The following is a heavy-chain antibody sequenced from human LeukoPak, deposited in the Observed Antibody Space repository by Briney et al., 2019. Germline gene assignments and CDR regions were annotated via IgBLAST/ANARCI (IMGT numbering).Heavy chain of an antibody. J-gene: IGHJ3*02. D-gene: IGHD5-18*01. Sequence: GGPLRLFCAASGFIFSSYGMHWVRQAPDKGLEGVAFIRYEGSRKYYADSVKGRFTISRDNSKNTLYMQMNSLRAEDTGMYYCAKVALNMVNDAFDIWGQGTMVSVSS. CDR2: IRYEGSRK. V-gene: IGHV3-30*02. CDR3: AKVALNMVNDAFDI. CDR1: GFIFSSYG.